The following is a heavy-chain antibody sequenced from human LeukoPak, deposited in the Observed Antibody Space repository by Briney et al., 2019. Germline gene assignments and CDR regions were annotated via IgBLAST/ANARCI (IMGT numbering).Heavy chain of an antibody. CDR2: MSPNSGNT. D-gene: IGHD6-19*01. CDR1: GYTFTSYD. V-gene: IGHV1-8*01. J-gene: IGHJ4*02. CDR3: ARGTLAVAGEFDY. Sequence: ASVKVSCKASGYTFTSYDINWVRQATGQGLEWMGWMSPNSGNTGYAQKFQGRVTMTRNTSISTAYMELSSLRSEDTAVYYCARGTLAVAGEFDYWGQGTLVTVSS.